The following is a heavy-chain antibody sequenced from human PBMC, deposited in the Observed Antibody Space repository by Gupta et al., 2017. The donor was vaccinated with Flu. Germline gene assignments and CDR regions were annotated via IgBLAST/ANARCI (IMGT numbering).Heavy chain of an antibody. CDR3: ARRGTYFFDF. V-gene: IGHV4-31*02. Sequence: YGNPSLRSRLMMSIDTSKNEFSLEVTSVTAADTAIYYCARRGTYFFDFWGQGALVTVSS. J-gene: IGHJ4*02.